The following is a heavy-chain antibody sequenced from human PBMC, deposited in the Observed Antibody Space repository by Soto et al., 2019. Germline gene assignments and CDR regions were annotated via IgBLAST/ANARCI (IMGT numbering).Heavy chain of an antibody. D-gene: IGHD3-22*01. V-gene: IGHV3-21*01. Sequence: PGGSLRLSCAASVFTLSRHTMNWVRQAAGKGLEWVSFIGSRTSDIYYADSVKGRFTISRDNAKNSLYLDLTRLRAEDTAVYFCVRDYYDTSGYPNTFDMWGQGTMVTVSS. J-gene: IGHJ3*02. CDR2: IGSRTSDI. CDR1: VFTLSRHT. CDR3: VRDYYDTSGYPNTFDM.